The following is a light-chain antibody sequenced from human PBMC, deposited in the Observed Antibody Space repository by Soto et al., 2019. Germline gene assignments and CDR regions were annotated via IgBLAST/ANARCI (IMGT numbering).Light chain of an antibody. V-gene: IGLV3-21*02. Sequence: SYALTPPPSVSVAPGQTARITCGGDKIGSKIVHWYRQRPGQAPVAVVFDASDRPSGIPDRISASRSGDTATLTISRVDAGDEADYYCQVWASTDEFFVFGSGTKVTVL. CDR1: KIGSKI. CDR2: DAS. J-gene: IGLJ1*01. CDR3: QVWASTDEFFV.